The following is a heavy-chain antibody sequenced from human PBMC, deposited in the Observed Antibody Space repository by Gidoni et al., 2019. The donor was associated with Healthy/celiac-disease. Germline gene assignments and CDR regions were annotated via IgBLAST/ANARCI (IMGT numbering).Heavy chain of an antibody. J-gene: IGHJ4*02. CDR2: IYPGYSDT. D-gene: IGHD2-15*01. CDR1: GYSFTRYW. Sequence: EVQLVQSGAELKKPEESLTISCKGSGYSFTRYWIGWVRQVPGNGLEWMGIIYPGYSDTRYSPSFQGQVTISADKSISTAYLQWSSLKASDTAMYYCARWGYCIGGSCYYGVWGQGTLVTVSS. CDR3: ARWGYCIGGSCYYGV. V-gene: IGHV5-51*01.